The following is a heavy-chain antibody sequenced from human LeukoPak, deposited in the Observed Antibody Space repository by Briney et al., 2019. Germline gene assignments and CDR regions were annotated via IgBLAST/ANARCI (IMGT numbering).Heavy chain of an antibody. J-gene: IGHJ5*02. CDR2: ISSSSYI. Sequence: GGSLRLSCAASGFTFSSYSMNWVRQAPGKGLEWVSSISSSSYIYYADSVKGRFTISRDNAKNSLYLQMNSLRAEDTAVYYCASSGSGYYANWFDPWGQGTLVTVSS. V-gene: IGHV3-21*01. CDR1: GFTFSSYS. CDR3: ASSGSGYYANWFDP. D-gene: IGHD3-22*01.